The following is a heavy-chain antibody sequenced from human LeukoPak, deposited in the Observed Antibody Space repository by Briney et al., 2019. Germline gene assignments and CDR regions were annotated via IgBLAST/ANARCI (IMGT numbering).Heavy chain of an antibody. CDR1: GYTLTGYY. J-gene: IGHJ5*02. D-gene: IGHD3-16*02. CDR3: ARDKLGLGELSLYDQ. CDR2: MNPNSGGT. V-gene: IGHV1-2*02. Sequence: VASVKVSCKASGYTLTGYYMHWVRQAPGQGLEWMGWMNPNSGGTKHAQKFQGRVTMTRDTSISTAYMELSRLRSDDTAMYYCARDKLGLGELSLYDQWGQGTLVTVFS.